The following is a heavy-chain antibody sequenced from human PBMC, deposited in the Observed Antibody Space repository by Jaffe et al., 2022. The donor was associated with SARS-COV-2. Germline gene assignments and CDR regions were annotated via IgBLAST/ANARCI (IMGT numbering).Heavy chain of an antibody. CDR1: GGSISSSNYY. J-gene: IGHJ4*02. CDR3: ARLSSGWYLYYFDY. Sequence: QLQLQESGPGLVKPSETLSLTCTVSGGSISSSNYYWGWIRQPPGKGLEWIGTIYYSGSTYYNPSLKSRVTISVDTSKNQFSLKLSSVTAADTAVYYCARLSSGWYLYYFDYWGQGTLVTVSS. D-gene: IGHD6-19*01. V-gene: IGHV4-39*01. CDR2: IYYSGST.